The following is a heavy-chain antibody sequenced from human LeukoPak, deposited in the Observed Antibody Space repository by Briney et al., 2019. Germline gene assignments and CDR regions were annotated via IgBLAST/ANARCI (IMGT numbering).Heavy chain of an antibody. CDR1: GYTLTELS. CDR3: ATFTVRGDYYGMDV. J-gene: IGHJ6*02. V-gene: IGHV1-24*01. D-gene: IGHD3-10*01. CDR2: FDPEDGET. Sequence: GASVKVSCKVSGYTLTELSMHWVRQAPGKGLEWMGGFDPEDGETIYAQKFQGRVTMTEDTSTDTAYMELSSLRSEDTAVYYCATFTVRGDYYGMDVWGQGTTVTVSS.